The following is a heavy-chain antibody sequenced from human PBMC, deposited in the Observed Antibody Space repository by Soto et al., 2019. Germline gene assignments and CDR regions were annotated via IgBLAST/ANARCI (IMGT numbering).Heavy chain of an antibody. J-gene: IGHJ4*02. CDR3: ASGRGFSYGYVY. V-gene: IGHV3-23*01. CDR2: ISGPGSI. Sequence: GGSLRLSCAASGFTFSSHAMTWVRQAPGKGLEWVSSISGPGSIYNADSVKGRFTISRDNSKNTVYLQMNTLRAEDTAVYYCASGRGFSYGYVYWGQGTLVTVSS. D-gene: IGHD5-18*01. CDR1: GFTFSSHA.